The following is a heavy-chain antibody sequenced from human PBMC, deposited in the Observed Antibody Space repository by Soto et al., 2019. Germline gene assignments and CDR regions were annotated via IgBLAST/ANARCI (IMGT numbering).Heavy chain of an antibody. V-gene: IGHV3-30*18. CDR2: ISYDVSNK. CDR3: AKEIGAIFRYYGMDV. J-gene: IGHJ6*02. D-gene: IGHD3-3*01. Sequence: QVHLVESGGGVVQPGTSLRLSCAVSGFTFSSYGMQWVRQAPGKGLEWVAIISYDVSNKYYADSVKGRFTISRDNSKNTLYLQMNSLRAEDTAVYYCAKEIGAIFRYYGMDVWGQGTTVTVSS. CDR1: GFTFSSYG.